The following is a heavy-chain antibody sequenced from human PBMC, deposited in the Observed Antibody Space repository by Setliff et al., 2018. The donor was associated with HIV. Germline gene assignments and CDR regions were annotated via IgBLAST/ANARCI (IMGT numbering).Heavy chain of an antibody. CDR2: IYPGDSDT. D-gene: IGHD2-2*01. CDR3: ARALCSSTTCYGNWFDP. CDR1: GYSFTSYW. J-gene: IGHJ5*02. Sequence: PGESLKISCKGSGYSFTSYWIGWVRQMPGKGLEWMGIIYPGDSDTRYSPSFQGQVTISADKSISTAYLQWSSLKASDTAMYYCARALCSSTTCYGNWFDPWGQGTLVTVSS. V-gene: IGHV5-51*01.